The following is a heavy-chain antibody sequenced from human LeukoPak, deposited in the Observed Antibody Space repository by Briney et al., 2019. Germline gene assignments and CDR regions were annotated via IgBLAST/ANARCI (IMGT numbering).Heavy chain of an antibody. D-gene: IGHD3/OR15-3a*01. V-gene: IGHV4-34*01. CDR3: ARGLKDWLFHQYYFDY. J-gene: IGHJ4*02. CDR1: GGSFSGYY. CDR2: INHSGST. Sequence: PSETLSLTCAVYGGSFSGYYWSWIRQPPGKGLEWIGEINHSGSTNYNPSLKSRVTISVDTPKSQFSLKLSSVTAADTAVYYCARGLKDWLFHQYYFDYWGQGTLVTVSS.